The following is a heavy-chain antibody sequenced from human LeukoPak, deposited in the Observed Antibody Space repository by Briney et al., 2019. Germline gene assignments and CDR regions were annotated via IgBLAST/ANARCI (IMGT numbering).Heavy chain of an antibody. J-gene: IGHJ3*02. CDR2: IYYSGST. CDR3: AREAMVRGVSPGGAFDI. Sequence: PSVTLSLTCTVSGGSISSYYWSWIRQPPGKGLEWSGYIYYSGSTNYNPSLKSRVTISVDTSENQFSLKLSSVTAADTAVYYCAREAMVRGVSPGGAFDIWGQGTMATVSS. D-gene: IGHD3-10*01. V-gene: IGHV4-59*01. CDR1: GGSISSYY.